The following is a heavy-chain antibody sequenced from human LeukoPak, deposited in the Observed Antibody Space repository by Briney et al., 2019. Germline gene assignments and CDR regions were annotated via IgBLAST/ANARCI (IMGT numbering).Heavy chain of an antibody. CDR1: GFTFSSYS. D-gene: IGHD3-22*01. CDR3: ARGLYYDSSGYEPLDY. V-gene: IGHV3-21*01. J-gene: IGHJ4*02. CDR2: ISSSSSYI. Sequence: GGSLRLSCAASGFTFSSYSMNWVRQAPGKGLEWVSSISSSSSYIHYADSVKGRFTISRDNAKNSLYLQMNSLRAEDTAVYYCARGLYYDSSGYEPLDYWGQGTLVTVSS.